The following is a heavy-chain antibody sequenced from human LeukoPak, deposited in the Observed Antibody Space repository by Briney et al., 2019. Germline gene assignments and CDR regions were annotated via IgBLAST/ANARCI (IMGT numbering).Heavy chain of an antibody. J-gene: IGHJ4*02. CDR3: AREGSSGWLFDY. D-gene: IGHD6-19*01. CDR2: ISYDGSNK. Sequence: GRSLRLSCAASGFTFSSYAMHWVRQAPGKGLEWVAVISYDGSNKYYADSVKGRFTISRDNSKNTLHLQMNSLRAEDTAVYYCAREGSSGWLFDYWGQGTLVTVSS. V-gene: IGHV3-30-3*01. CDR1: GFTFSSYA.